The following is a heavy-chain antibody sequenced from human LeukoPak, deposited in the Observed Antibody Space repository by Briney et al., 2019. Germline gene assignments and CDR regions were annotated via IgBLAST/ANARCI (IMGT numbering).Heavy chain of an antibody. V-gene: IGHV4-61*02. D-gene: IGHD3-22*01. CDR1: GGSISSSSYY. Sequence: SQTLSLTCTVSGGSISSSSYYWSWIRQPAGKGLEWIGRIYPSGSTNYNPSLKSRVTISVDTSKNQFSLKLSSVTAADTAVYYCARSLIVEYPQSDAFDIWGQGTMVTVSS. J-gene: IGHJ3*02. CDR2: IYPSGST. CDR3: ARSLIVEYPQSDAFDI.